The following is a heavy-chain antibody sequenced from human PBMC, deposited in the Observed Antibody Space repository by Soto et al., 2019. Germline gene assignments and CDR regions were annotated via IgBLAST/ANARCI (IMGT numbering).Heavy chain of an antibody. J-gene: IGHJ4*02. D-gene: IGHD3-22*01. CDR1: GFTFSAYG. CDR3: AKDEYYYSRSGYYIFDS. V-gene: IGHV3-30*18. Sequence: GGSLRLSCEVSGFTFSAYGMHWVRQAPGKGLEWVVAISHDGTNKNYGDSVKGRFTISRDNSKKTLYLQMNSLRPEDTALYYCAKDEYYYSRSGYYIFDSWGQGTLVTVPQ. CDR2: ISHDGTNK.